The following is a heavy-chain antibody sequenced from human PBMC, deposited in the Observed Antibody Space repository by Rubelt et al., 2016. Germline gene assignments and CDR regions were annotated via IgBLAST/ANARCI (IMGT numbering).Heavy chain of an antibody. J-gene: IGHJ4*02. Sequence: QVQLQQWGAGLLKPSETLSLTCAVYGGSFSDYYWSWIRQPPGKGLEWIGEINHRGSTKYNPSLKSRVTVSVDTSKNQFSLRLSSLSAAETAVYYWARVTRGSADGGFDFWGQGILVTVSS. V-gene: IGHV4-34*01. D-gene: IGHD3-16*01. CDR1: GGSFSDYY. CDR2: INHRGST. CDR3: ARVTRGSADGGFDF.